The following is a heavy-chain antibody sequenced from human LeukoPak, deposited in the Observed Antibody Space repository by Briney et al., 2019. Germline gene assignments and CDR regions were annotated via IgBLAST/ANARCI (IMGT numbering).Heavy chain of an antibody. CDR3: VGPPCLRGGYCSTNS. V-gene: IGHV3-74*01. D-gene: IGHD2-2*01. CDR1: GFTFSRYW. Sequence: GGSLRLSCAASGFTFSRYWMHWLRQAPGKGLVWVSRISTDGSSTTYADSVKGRFTISRDNAKNSLYLQMNSLTAEDTAVYYCVGPPCLRGGYCSTNSWGQGTLVTVDS. CDR2: ISTDGSST. J-gene: IGHJ4*02.